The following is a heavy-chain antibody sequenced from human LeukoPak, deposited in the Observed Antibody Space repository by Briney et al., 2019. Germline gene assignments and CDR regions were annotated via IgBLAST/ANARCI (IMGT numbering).Heavy chain of an antibody. J-gene: IGHJ4*02. V-gene: IGHV3-74*01. CDR3: APLLFSPYWCGGCYAGTSDY. Sequence: PGGSLRLSCAASGFTFSSYWMHWVRQAPGKGLAWVSRINSDGSSTSYADSVKGRFTISRDNAKNTLYLQMNSLRAEDTAVYYCAPLLFSPYWCGGCYAGTSDYWGQGTLVTVSS. CDR1: GFTFSSYW. D-gene: IGHD2-21*02. CDR2: INSDGSST.